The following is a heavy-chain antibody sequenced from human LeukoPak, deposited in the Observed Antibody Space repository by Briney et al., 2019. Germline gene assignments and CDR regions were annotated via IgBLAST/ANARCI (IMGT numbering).Heavy chain of an antibody. CDR3: ARQCCRGASPGFDP. CDR2: IYPGDSDT. D-gene: IGHD3-10*01. Sequence: GESLQISCQGSGYSFTDYWIAWVRQMPGKGLEWMGSIYPGDSDTRYSPSFQGQVTFSADKSISTAYLQWSSLRASDTAIYYCARQCCRGASPGFDPWGQGTLVTVSS. CDR1: GYSFTDYW. J-gene: IGHJ5*02. V-gene: IGHV5-51*01.